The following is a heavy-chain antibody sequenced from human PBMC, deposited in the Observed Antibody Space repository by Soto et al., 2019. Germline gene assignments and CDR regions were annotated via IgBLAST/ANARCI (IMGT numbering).Heavy chain of an antibody. Sequence: EVQLVESGGGLVQPGGSLRLSCAASGFIFSSYWMHWVRQAPGKGLVWVSRINGDGSSTSYADSVKGRFTISRDNAKNTLYLQMTSLRAEDTAVYYCARGVRRVMGMDVWGKGTTVTVSS. V-gene: IGHV3-74*01. CDR1: GFIFSSYW. J-gene: IGHJ6*03. CDR3: ARGVRRVMGMDV. CDR2: INGDGSST. D-gene: IGHD3-10*01.